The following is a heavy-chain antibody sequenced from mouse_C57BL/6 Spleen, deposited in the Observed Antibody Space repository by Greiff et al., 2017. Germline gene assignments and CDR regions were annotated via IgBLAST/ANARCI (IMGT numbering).Heavy chain of an antibody. D-gene: IGHD1-1*01. J-gene: IGHJ4*01. CDR2: IDPSDSYT. CDR1: GYTFTSYW. V-gene: IGHV1-69*01. CDR3: ARSNYTPLRKAMDY. Sequence: QVQLQQPGAELVMPGASVKLSCKASGYTFTSYWMHWVKQRPGQGLEWIGEIDPSDSYTNYNQKFKGKSTLTVDKSSSTAYMQLSSLTSEDSAVYYCARSNYTPLRKAMDYWGQGTSVTVSS.